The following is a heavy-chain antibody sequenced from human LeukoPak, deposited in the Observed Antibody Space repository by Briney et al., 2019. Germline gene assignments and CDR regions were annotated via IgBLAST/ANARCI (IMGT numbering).Heavy chain of an antibody. CDR2: ISPYNGNT. J-gene: IGHJ3*02. CDR3: ARDPSGLGDAFDI. Sequence: GASVKVSCKASGYTFTGYYMHWVRQAPGQGLEWMGWISPYNGNTKYAQSLQGRVTMTTDTSTSTAYMEVRSLRSDDTAVYYCARDPSGLGDAFDIWGQGTMVTVSS. D-gene: IGHD3/OR15-3a*01. V-gene: IGHV1-18*04. CDR1: GYTFTGYY.